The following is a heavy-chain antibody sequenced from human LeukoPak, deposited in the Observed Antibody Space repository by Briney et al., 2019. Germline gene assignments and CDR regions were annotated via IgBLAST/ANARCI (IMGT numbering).Heavy chain of an antibody. CDR3: ARETLVGATRGLDY. CDR1: GGSISSSSYY. Sequence: PSETLSLTCTVSGGSISSSSYYWGWIRQPPGKGLEWIGSIYYSGSTYYNPSLKSRVTISVDTSKNQFSLKLSSVTAADTAVYYCARETLVGATRGLDYWGQGTLVTVSS. CDR2: IYYSGST. J-gene: IGHJ4*02. D-gene: IGHD1-26*01. V-gene: IGHV4-39*07.